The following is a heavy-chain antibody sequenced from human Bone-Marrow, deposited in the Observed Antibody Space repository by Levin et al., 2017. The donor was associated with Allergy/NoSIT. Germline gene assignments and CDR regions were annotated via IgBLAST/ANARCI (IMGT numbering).Heavy chain of an antibody. CDR3: AGGIIGDVRVAHKEAFDI. V-gene: IGHV3-21*01. CDR2: ISSSGSDM. J-gene: IGHJ3*02. CDR1: GFTFSIYS. Sequence: GGSLRLSCTVSGFTFSIYSINWVRQAPGKGLEWVSSISSSGSDMYYVDSVRGRFTISSDNAKTSLTLQMNSLRAEDTAVYYYAGGIIGDVRVAHKEAFDIWGQGTMVSVSS. D-gene: IGHD2-8*02.